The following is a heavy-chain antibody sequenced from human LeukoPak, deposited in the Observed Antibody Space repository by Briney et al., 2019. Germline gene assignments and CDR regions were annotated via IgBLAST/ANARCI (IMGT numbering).Heavy chain of an antibody. CDR1: GFTFSSYA. D-gene: IGHD3-3*01. V-gene: IGHV4-34*01. J-gene: IGHJ4*02. Sequence: PGGSLRLSCAASGFTFSSYAMSWVRQPPGKGLEWIGEINHSGSTNYNPSLKSRVTISVDTSKNQFSLKLSSVTAADTAVYYCARGHYTYYDFGWGQGTLVTVSS. CDR2: INHSGST. CDR3: ARGHYTYYDFG.